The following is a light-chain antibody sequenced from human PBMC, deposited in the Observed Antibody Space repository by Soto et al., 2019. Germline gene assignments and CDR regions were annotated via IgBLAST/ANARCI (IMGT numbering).Light chain of an antibody. CDR3: AAWDDSLRGLVV. V-gene: IGLV1-44*01. CDR1: TSNIGSNG. J-gene: IGLJ2*01. CDR2: TDD. Sequence: QAVVTQPPSASGTPGQMVIISCSGSTSNIGSNGVNWYRKLPGSAPKLVIHTDDQRPAGVPDRFSGSKSGTSASLAISGLQSEDEGDYYCAAWDDSLRGLVVFGGGTKLTVL.